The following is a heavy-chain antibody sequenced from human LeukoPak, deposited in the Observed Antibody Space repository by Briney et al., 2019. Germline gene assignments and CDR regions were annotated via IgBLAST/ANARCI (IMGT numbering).Heavy chain of an antibody. D-gene: IGHD3-16*02. CDR3: ARDRLTAHRSYYFDY. Sequence: GGSLRLSCAASGFTFSSYSMTWVRQAPGKGLEWVSYISSSSSTIYYADSVKGRFTISGDNAKNSLYLQMNSLRDEDTAVYYCARDRLTAHRSYYFDYWGQGTLVTVSS. J-gene: IGHJ4*02. CDR2: ISSSSSTI. CDR1: GFTFSSYS. V-gene: IGHV3-48*02.